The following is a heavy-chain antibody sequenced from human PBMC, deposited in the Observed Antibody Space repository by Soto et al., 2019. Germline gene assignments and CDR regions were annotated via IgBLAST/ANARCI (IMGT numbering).Heavy chain of an antibody. D-gene: IGHD6-19*01. J-gene: IGHJ4*02. CDR3: ARSYSGWYDY. CDR2: IIPIFGTA. V-gene: IGHV1-69*13. Sequence: VASVKVSCKASGGTFSSYAISWVRQAPGQGLEWMGGIIPIFGTANYAQKFQGRVTITADESTSTAYMELSSLRSEDTAVYYCARSYSGWYDYWGQGTLVTVSS. CDR1: GGTFSSYA.